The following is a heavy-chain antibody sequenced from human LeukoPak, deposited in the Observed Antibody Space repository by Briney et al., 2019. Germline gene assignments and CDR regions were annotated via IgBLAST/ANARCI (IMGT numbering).Heavy chain of an antibody. J-gene: IGHJ4*02. D-gene: IGHD2-2*01. CDR1: GGSISSGGSY. CDR3: ARDIVVVPAAHALDY. V-gene: IGHV4-30-2*01. CDR2: INHSGST. Sequence: SQTLSLTCTVSGGSISSGGSYWSWIRQPPGKGLEWIGEINHSGSTNYNPSLKSRVTISVDTSKNQFSLKLSSVTAADTAVYYCARDIVVVPAAHALDYWGQGTLVTVSS.